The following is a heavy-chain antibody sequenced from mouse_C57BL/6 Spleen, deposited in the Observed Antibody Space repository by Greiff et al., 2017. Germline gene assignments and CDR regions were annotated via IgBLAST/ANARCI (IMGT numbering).Heavy chain of an antibody. Sequence: VQLQQPGAELVKPGASVKVSCKASGYTFTSYWMHWVKQRPGQGLEWIGRIHPTDSDTNYNQKFKGKATLTVDKSSSTAYMQLSRLTSEDSAVYYCASGANWAYYFDAWGEGATLTVSS. J-gene: IGHJ2*01. CDR1: GYTFTSYW. D-gene: IGHD4-1*01. CDR3: ASGANWAYYFDA. CDR2: IHPTDSDT. V-gene: IGHV1-74*01.